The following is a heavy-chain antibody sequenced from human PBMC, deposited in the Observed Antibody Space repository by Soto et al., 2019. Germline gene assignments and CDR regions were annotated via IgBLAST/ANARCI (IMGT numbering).Heavy chain of an antibody. CDR1: GYTFTSYA. CDR3: AREHDFWSGYSFDF. D-gene: IGHD3-3*01. J-gene: IGHJ4*02. V-gene: IGHV1-3*01. Sequence: ASVKVSCKASGYTFTSYAIQWVRQAPGQRLEWMGWINCGNGNTKYSEKVQGRVTITSDTFASIAYMELSSLTSEDTAVYYCAREHDFWSGYSFDFWGQGTVVTVS. CDR2: INCGNGNT.